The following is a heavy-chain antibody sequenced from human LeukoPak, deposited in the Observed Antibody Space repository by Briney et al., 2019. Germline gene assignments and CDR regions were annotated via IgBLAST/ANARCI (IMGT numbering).Heavy chain of an antibody. CDR3: VREGGSGWYSGWFDP. Sequence: GGSLRLSCAASGFTFSSYWMSWVRQAPGKGLEWVANIKKDGSEKKYVDSVKGRFTISRDNADNSLYLQMSSLRAEDTAEYYCVREGGSGWYSGWFDPWGQGTLVTVSS. CDR2: IKKDGSEK. J-gene: IGHJ5*02. V-gene: IGHV3-7*01. CDR1: GFTFSSYW. D-gene: IGHD6-19*01.